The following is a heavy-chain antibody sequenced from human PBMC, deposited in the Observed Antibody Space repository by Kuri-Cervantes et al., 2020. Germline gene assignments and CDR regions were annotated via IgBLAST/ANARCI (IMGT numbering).Heavy chain of an antibody. Sequence: SETLSLTCTVSGGSISSYYWSWIRQPPGKGLEWIGYIHYSGSTNYNPSLKSRVTISVDRSKNQFSLKLSSVTAADTAVYYCATAGDDSSGYLRFVPWGQGTLVTVSS. CDR3: ATAGDDSSGYLRFVP. V-gene: IGHV4-59*12. D-gene: IGHD3-22*01. CDR1: GGSISSYY. CDR2: IHYSGST. J-gene: IGHJ5*02.